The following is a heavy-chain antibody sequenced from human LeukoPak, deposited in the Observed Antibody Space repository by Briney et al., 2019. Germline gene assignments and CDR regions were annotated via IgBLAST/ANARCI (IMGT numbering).Heavy chain of an antibody. J-gene: IGHJ6*02. CDR3: ARALPYYGMDV. V-gene: IGHV1-8*01. CDR1: GYTFTSYD. Sequence: ASVKVSCKASGYTFTSYDSNWVRQATGQGLEWMGWMNPNSGNTGYAQKFQGRVTMTRNTSISTAYMELSSLRSEDTAVYYCARALPYYGMDVWGQGTTVTVSS. CDR2: MNPNSGNT.